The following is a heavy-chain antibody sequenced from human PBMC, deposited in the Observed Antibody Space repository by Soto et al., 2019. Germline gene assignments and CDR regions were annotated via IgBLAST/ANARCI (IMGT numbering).Heavy chain of an antibody. CDR1: GFTFSSYG. CDR3: ARGNIWGTYRPIDY. Sequence: QVQLVESGGGVVQPGRSLRLSCAASGFTFSSYGMHWVRQAPGKGLEWVAVIWYDEGNKYYADSVKGRFTISRDTSKNTLYLQMNSLRAEDTAVYYCARGNIWGTYRPIDYWGQGTLDTVSS. D-gene: IGHD3-16*02. J-gene: IGHJ4*02. CDR2: IWYDEGNK. V-gene: IGHV3-33*01.